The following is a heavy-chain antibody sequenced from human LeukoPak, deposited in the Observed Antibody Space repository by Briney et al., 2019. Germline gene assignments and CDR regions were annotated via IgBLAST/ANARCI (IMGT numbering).Heavy chain of an antibody. CDR2: IRYDGSNK. V-gene: IGHV3-30*02. J-gene: IGHJ4*02. D-gene: IGHD6-19*01. Sequence: PGGSLRLSCAASGFTFSSYGMHWVRQAPGKGLEWVAFIRYDGSNKYYADSVKGRFTISRDNSKNTLYLQMNSLRAEDTAVYYCAKVVRVGGWTREAFDYWGQGTLVTVSS. CDR3: AKVVRVGGWTREAFDY. CDR1: GFTFSSYG.